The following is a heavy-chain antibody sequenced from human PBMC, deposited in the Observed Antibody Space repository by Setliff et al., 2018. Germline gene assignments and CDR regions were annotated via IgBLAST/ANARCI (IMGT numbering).Heavy chain of an antibody. CDR2: IYTSGAT. Sequence: SETLSLTCTVSGASLRSGNYYWSWIRQPAGKGLEWIGRIYTSGATTYSPSLKSRVSISADTSKNLLSLTLKSVTAADTAVYYCAKEHVVISYVSNTHQHYGMDVWGQGTTVTVSS. CDR1: GASLRSGNYY. J-gene: IGHJ6*02. D-gene: IGHD2-21*01. CDR3: AKEHVVISYVSNTHQHYGMDV. V-gene: IGHV4-61*02.